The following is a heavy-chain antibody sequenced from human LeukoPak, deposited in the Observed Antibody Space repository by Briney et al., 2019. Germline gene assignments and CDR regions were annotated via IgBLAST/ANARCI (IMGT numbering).Heavy chain of an antibody. CDR3: TTGSGGSYYGSDY. CDR1: GGSISSYY. J-gene: IGHJ4*02. D-gene: IGHD1-26*01. Sequence: ETLSLTCTVSGGSISSYYWSWIRQPPGKGLEWVGRIKSKTDGGTTDYAAPVKGRFTITRDDSKNTLYLPMNSLKTEDTAVYYCTTGSGGSYYGSDYWGQGTLVTVSS. CDR2: IKSKTDGGTT. V-gene: IGHV3-15*01.